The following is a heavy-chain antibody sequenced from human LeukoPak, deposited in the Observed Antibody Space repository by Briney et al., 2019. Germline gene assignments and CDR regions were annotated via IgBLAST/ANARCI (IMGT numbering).Heavy chain of an antibody. CDR1: EFTFNNPW. Sequence: GGSLRLSCAASEFTFNNPWMSWVRQAPGKGLEWVSAISGSGGSTYYADSVKGRFTISRDNSKNTLYLQMNSLRAEDTAVYYCAKGGSSWYYFDYWGQGTLVTVSS. CDR2: ISGSGGST. D-gene: IGHD6-13*01. V-gene: IGHV3-23*01. CDR3: AKGGSSWYYFDY. J-gene: IGHJ4*02.